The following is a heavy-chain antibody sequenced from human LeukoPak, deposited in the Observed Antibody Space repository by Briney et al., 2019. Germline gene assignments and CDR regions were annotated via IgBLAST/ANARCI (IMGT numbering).Heavy chain of an antibody. Sequence: PSETLSLTCTVSGASINSYYWSWIRQHPGKGLEWIGYIYYSGSTNNNPSLKSRVTISVDTSKNQFSLKLSSVTAADTAVYYCARDPQTLAVADQRYYYYGMDVWGQGTTVTVSS. CDR1: GASINSYY. V-gene: IGHV4-59*12. CDR3: ARDPQTLAVADQRYYYYGMDV. D-gene: IGHD6-19*01. J-gene: IGHJ6*02. CDR2: IYYSGST.